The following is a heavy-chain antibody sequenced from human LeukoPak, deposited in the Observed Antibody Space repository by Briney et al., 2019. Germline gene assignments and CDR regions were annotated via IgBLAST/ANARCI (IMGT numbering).Heavy chain of an antibody. CDR3: AKGLRLENWFDP. J-gene: IGHJ5*02. V-gene: IGHV6-1*01. CDR1: GDSVSSTSVA. D-gene: IGHD5-12*01. CDR2: TYFRARWYK. Sequence: SQTLSLTCAISGDSVSSTSVAWNWIRQSPSRGLEWLGRTYFRARWYKEYAESVRSRVSINPDTSKNHFSLQLNSVTPEDTAVYYCAKGLRLENWFDPWGQGTLVTVSS.